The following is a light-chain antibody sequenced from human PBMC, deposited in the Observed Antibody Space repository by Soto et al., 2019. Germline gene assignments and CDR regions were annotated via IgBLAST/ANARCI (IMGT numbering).Light chain of an antibody. J-gene: IGLJ3*02. CDR2: RNN. Sequence: QSVLTQPTSASGTPGQRVTISCSGSSSNIGSNYVYWYQQLPGTAPKLLIYRNNQRPSGVPDRFSGSKSGTSASLAISGLRSEDEADYYCAAWDDSRSGWVFGGGTKLTVL. V-gene: IGLV1-47*01. CDR1: SSNIGSNY. CDR3: AAWDDSRSGWV.